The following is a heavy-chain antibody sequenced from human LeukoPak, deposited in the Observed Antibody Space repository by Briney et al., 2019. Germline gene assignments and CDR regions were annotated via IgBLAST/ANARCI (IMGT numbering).Heavy chain of an antibody. CDR1: GGSISSGGYY. CDR2: IYYSGST. Sequence: PSQTLSLTCTVSGGSISSGGYYWSWIRQHPGKGLEWIGYIYYSGSTYYNPSLKSRVTISVDTSKNQFSLKLSSVTAADTAVYYCVRGGGVVPAAILDYWGQGTLVTVSS. CDR3: VRGGGVVPAAILDY. V-gene: IGHV4-31*03. D-gene: IGHD2-2*01. J-gene: IGHJ4*02.